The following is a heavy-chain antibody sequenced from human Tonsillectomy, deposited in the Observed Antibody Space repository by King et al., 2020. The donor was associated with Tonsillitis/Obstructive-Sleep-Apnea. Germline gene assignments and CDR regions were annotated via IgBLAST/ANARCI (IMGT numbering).Heavy chain of an antibody. J-gene: IGHJ5*02. Sequence: VQLQQWGAGLLKPSETLSLTCAVYGGSFSGYYWSWIRQPPGKGLEWIGEINHSGSTNYNPSLKSRVTISVDTSKNPFSLKLSSVTAADTAVYYCARGPASSSWYRGWFDPWGQGTLVTVSS. CDR3: ARGPASSSWYRGWFDP. CDR1: GGSFSGYY. V-gene: IGHV4-34*01. CDR2: INHSGST. D-gene: IGHD6-13*01.